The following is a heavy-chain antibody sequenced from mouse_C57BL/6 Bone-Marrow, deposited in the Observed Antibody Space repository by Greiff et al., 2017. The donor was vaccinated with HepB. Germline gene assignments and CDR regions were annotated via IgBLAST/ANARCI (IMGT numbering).Heavy chain of an antibody. V-gene: IGHV6-3*01. Sequence: EVKLEESGGGLVQPGGSMKLSCVASGFTFSNYWMNWVRQSPEKGLEWVAQIRLKSDNYATHYAESVKGRFTISRDDSKSSVYLQMNNLRAEDTGIYYCTDLPPELPAYWGQGTLVTVSA. CDR1: GFTFSNYW. J-gene: IGHJ3*01. CDR2: IRLKSDNYAT. CDR3: TDLPPELPAY. D-gene: IGHD1-1*01.